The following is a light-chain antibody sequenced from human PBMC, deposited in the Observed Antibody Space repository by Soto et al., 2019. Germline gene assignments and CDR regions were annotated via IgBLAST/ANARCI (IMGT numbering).Light chain of an antibody. J-gene: IGKJ1*01. CDR2: GAS. CDR1: QSVSNNY. Sequence: GVTQGNGVEFVAPGVSEEISCRASQSVSNNYLAWYQQKPGQAPRLLIYGASNRATGIPDRFSGSGSGTDFTLSIIRLEPEEFAVYYCLQDGSSGTVRHGTKGEIK. CDR3: LQDGSSGT. V-gene: IGKV3-20*01.